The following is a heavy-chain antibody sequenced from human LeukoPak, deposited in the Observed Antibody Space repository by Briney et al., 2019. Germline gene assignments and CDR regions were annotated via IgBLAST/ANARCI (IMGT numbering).Heavy chain of an antibody. V-gene: IGHV4-34*01. J-gene: IGHJ4*02. CDR2: INHSGST. CDR1: GGSFSGYY. CDR3: ARFNRVITTQXFDY. D-gene: IGHD3-22*01. Sequence: SETLSLTCAVYGGSFSGYYWSWIRQPPGKGLEWIGGINHSGSTNYNPSLKSRVTISVDTSKNQFSLKLSSVTAADTAVYYCARFNRVITTQXFDYWGQGTLVTVSS.